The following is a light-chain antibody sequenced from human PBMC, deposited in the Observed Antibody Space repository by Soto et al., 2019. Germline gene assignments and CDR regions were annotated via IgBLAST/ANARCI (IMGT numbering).Light chain of an antibody. CDR2: AAS. Sequence: DIQMPQTPSSESASAGARVPIPCRATQGISSWLAWYQQKPGKAPKLLIYAASSLQSGIPSRFSGSGSGTDFTLTINNLQPEDFATYYCQQDNSYPRTFGQGTKVDIK. CDR1: QGISSW. V-gene: IGKV1-12*01. CDR3: QQDNSYPRT. J-gene: IGKJ1*01.